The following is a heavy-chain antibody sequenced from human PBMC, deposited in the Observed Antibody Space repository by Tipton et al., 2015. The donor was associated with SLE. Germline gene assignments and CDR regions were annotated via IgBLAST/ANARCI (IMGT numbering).Heavy chain of an antibody. CDR1: GGSISSSSYY. J-gene: IGHJ3*02. CDR2: IYYSGST. Sequence: LRLSCTVSGGSISSSSYYWGWIRQPPGKGLEWIGSIYYSGSTYYNPSLKSRVTISVDTSKNQFSLKLSSVTAADTAVYYCARVRRYYDFWSGPKAFDIWGQGTMVTVSS. D-gene: IGHD3-3*01. V-gene: IGHV4-39*07. CDR3: ARVRRYYDFWSGPKAFDI.